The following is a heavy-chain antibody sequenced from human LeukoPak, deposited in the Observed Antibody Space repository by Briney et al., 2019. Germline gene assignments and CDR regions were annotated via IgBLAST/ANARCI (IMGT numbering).Heavy chain of an antibody. CDR3: AKDRAIAARHFDY. V-gene: IGHV3-23*01. D-gene: IGHD6-6*01. Sequence: GGSLRLSCAASGFTFSSYAMSWVRQAPGRGLEGVSAISGSGGSTYYAHSVKGRFTIFRDNSKNTLYLQMNSLRAEDAAVYYCAKDRAIAARHFDYWGQGTLVTVSS. CDR1: GFTFSSYA. CDR2: ISGSGGST. J-gene: IGHJ4*02.